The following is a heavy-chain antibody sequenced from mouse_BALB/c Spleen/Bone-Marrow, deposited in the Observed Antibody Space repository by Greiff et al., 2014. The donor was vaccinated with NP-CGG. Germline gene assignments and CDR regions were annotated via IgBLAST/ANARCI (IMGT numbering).Heavy chain of an antibody. D-gene: IGHD3-2*02. J-gene: IGHJ4*01. CDR3: ASQDVYYYAMDY. CDR2: ISYSGST. V-gene: IGHV3-2*02. Sequence: EVKLQESGPGLVKPSQSLSLTCTVPGYSITSDYAWNWIRQFPGNKLEWMGYISYSGSTSYNPSLKSRISITRDTSKNQFFLQLNSVTTEDTATYYCASQDVYYYAMDYWGQGTSVTVSS. CDR1: GYSITSDYA.